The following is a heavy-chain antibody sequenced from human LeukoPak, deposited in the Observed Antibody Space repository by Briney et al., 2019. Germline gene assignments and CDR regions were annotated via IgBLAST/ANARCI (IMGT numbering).Heavy chain of an antibody. CDR2: IYYSRST. Sequence: SETLSLTCTVSGGSVSSGSDYWSWIRQPPGKGLGWIGYIYYSRSTNYNPSLKSRVTISVDASKNQFSLKLSSVTAADTAVYYCARTGSRYCSGGSCSYSDYWGQGTLVTVSS. D-gene: IGHD2-15*01. J-gene: IGHJ4*02. CDR1: GGSVSSGSDY. V-gene: IGHV4-61*01. CDR3: ARTGSRYCSGGSCSYSDY.